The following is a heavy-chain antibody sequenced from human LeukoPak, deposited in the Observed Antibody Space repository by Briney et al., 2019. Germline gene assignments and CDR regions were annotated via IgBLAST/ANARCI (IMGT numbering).Heavy chain of an antibody. D-gene: IGHD5-18*01. Sequence: GGSLRLSCTAPGFTFGDYAMSWFRQAPGKGLEWVGFIRSKAYGGTTEYAASVKGRFTISRDDSKSIAYLQMNSLKTEDTAVYYCTRVLGSIQLWLDYWGQGTLVTVSS. J-gene: IGHJ4*02. CDR3: TRVLGSIQLWLDY. CDR2: IRSKAYGGTT. V-gene: IGHV3-49*03. CDR1: GFTFGDYA.